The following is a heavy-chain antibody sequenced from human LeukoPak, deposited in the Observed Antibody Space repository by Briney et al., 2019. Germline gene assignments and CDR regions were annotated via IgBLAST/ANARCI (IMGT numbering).Heavy chain of an antibody. J-gene: IGHJ6*02. Sequence: GGSLRLSCAASGFIVSDNYVAWVRQAPGKGLEWVSVVNSGGSTSYADSVKGRFTISRDNSKNTLFLQMNSLRAEDTALYYCTRTYGDYDYYYGMDVWGQGTTVTVSS. CDR3: TRTYGDYDYYYGMDV. D-gene: IGHD4-17*01. CDR2: VNSGGST. CDR1: GFIVSDNY. V-gene: IGHV3-66*01.